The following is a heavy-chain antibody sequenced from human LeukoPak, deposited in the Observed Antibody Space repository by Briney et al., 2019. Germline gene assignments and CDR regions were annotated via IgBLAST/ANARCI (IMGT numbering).Heavy chain of an antibody. CDR1: GYTFTSYY. V-gene: IGHV1-69*13. CDR3: ARGHSGSYYGVY. J-gene: IGHJ4*02. D-gene: IGHD1-26*01. CDR2: IIPIFGTA. Sequence: SVKVSCKASGYTFTSYYMHWVRQAPGQGLEWMGGIIPIFGTANYAQKFQGRVTITADESTSTAYMELSSLRSEDTAVYYCARGHSGSYYGVYWGQGTLVTVSS.